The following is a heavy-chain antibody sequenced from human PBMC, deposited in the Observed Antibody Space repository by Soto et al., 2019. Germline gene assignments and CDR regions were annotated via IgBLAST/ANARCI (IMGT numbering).Heavy chain of an antibody. CDR2: IRNKANSYST. J-gene: IGHJ4*02. D-gene: IGHD1-26*01. V-gene: IGHV3-72*01. Sequence: EVQLVESGGGLVQPGGSLRLSCAASGFTFSDQYVDWVRQAPGKGLEWVARIRNKANSYSTEYAASAKGRFTISRDDSKNLGYIQMSSLKTEDTAVYYCARIRLGSYDVKYFDYWGQGTLVTVSS. CDR3: ARIRLGSYDVKYFDY. CDR1: GFTFSDQY.